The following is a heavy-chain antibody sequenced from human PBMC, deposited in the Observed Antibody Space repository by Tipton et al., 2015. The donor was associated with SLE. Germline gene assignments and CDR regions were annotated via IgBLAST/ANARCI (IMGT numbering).Heavy chain of an antibody. CDR3: ASLRTEYYYGSRADY. Sequence: LRLSCAVYGGSFSGYYWSWIRQPPGKGLEWIGEINHSGSTNYNPSLKSRVTIPVDTSKNQFSRKLSSVTAADTAVYYCASLRTEYYYGSRADYWGQGTLVTVSS. CDR1: GGSFSGYY. J-gene: IGHJ4*02. D-gene: IGHD3-10*01. CDR2: INHSGST. V-gene: IGHV4-34*01.